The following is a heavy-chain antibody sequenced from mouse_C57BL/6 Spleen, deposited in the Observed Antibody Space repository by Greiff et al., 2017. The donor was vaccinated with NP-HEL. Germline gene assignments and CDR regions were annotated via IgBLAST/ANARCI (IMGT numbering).Heavy chain of an antibody. Sequence: VQLQQSGAELARPGASVKMSCKASGYTFTSYTMHWVKQRPGQGLEWIGYINPSSGYTKYNQKFKDKATLTADKSSSTAYMQLSSLTSEDSAVYYGARGATVVATPYWYFDVWGTGTTVTVSS. J-gene: IGHJ1*03. CDR3: ARGATVVATPYWYFDV. CDR2: INPSSGYT. V-gene: IGHV1-4*01. D-gene: IGHD1-1*01. CDR1: GYTFTSYT.